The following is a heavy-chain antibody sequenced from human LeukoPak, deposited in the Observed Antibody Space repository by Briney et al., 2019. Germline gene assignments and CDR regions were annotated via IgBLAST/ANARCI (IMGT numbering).Heavy chain of an antibody. CDR1: GGSVSSTSYY. V-gene: IGHV4-39*01. D-gene: IGHD1-26*01. CDR3: ARLSGNGFDM. Sequence: SDTLSLTCTVSGGSVSSTSYYWGWIRQPPGKGLEWIVSIYYSGSTYYNPSLKSRVTISVDTSKNRFSLKLSSVTAADTAVYYCARLSGNGFDMWGQGTTVTVSS. CDR2: IYYSGST. J-gene: IGHJ3*02.